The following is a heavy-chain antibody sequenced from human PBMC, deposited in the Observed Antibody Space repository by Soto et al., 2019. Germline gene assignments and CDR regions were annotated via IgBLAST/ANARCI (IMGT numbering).Heavy chain of an antibody. V-gene: IGHV3-7*01. CDR2: IKQDGSEK. CDR3: ARDRGGAPITIFCLVEFDY. CDR1: GFTFSSYW. Sequence: PGGSLRLSCAASGFTFSSYWMSWVRQAPGKGLEWVANIKQDGSEKYYVDSVKGRFTISRDNAKNSLYLQMNSLRAEDTAVYYGARDRGGAPITIFCLVEFDYWGQGTLVTVSS. D-gene: IGHD3-9*01. J-gene: IGHJ4*02.